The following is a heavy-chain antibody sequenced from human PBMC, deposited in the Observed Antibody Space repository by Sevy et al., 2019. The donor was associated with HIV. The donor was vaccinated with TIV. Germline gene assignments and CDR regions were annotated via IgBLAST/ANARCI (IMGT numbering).Heavy chain of an antibody. V-gene: IGHV4-39*01. CDR3: ARHAGYSSGWLYYFDY. CDR1: GGSISSSSYY. D-gene: IGHD6-19*01. CDR2: IYYSGST. Sequence: SETLSLTCTVSGGSISSSSYYWGWIRQPPVKGLEWIGSIYYSGSTYYNPSLKSRVTISVDTSKNQFSLKLSSVTAADTAVYYCARHAGYSSGWLYYFDYWGQGTLVTVSS. J-gene: IGHJ4*02.